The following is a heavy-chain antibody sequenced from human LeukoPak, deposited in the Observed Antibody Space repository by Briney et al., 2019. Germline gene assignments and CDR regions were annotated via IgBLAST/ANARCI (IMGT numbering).Heavy chain of an antibody. CDR2: FSGSGGST. Sequence: GGSLRLSCAASGFTFSRFAMSWVRQAPGKGLEWVSGFSGSGGSTYYADSVKGRFTISRDNSKNTLYLQMNSLRAEDTAVYYCAKKSRGSGSYYGDYWGQGILVTVSS. V-gene: IGHV3-23*01. CDR1: GFTFSRFA. CDR3: AKKSRGSGSYYGDY. J-gene: IGHJ4*02. D-gene: IGHD3-10*01.